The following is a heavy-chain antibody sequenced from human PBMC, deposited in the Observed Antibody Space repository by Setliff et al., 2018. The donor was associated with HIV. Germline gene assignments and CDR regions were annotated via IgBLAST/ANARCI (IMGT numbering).Heavy chain of an antibody. Sequence: GGSLRLSCAASGFTFRHYSMNWVRQAPGKGLEWLSSITNRSDTLYIDSVKGRFIISRDNAKNSLYLQMNSLRGEDTAVYYCAKAFYPQYYHYYMDVWGKGTTVTVSS. CDR3: AKAFYPQYYHYYMDV. CDR2: ITNRSDT. D-gene: IGHD3-16*02. V-gene: IGHV3-21*01. CDR1: GFTFRHYS. J-gene: IGHJ6*03.